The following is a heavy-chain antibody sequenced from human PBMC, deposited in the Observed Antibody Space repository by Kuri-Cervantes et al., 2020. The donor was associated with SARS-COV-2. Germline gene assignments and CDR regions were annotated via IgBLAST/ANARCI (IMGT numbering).Heavy chain of an antibody. CDR1: GYSISSGYY. CDR2: INHSGST. CDR3: ARGGYSSSWYGLYNWLDP. V-gene: IGHV4-34*01. Sequence: SQTLSLTCAVSGYSISSGYYWSWIRQPPGKGLEWIGEINHSGSTNYNPSLKSRVTISVDTSKNQFSLKLSSVTAADTAVYYCARGGYSSSWYGLYNWLDPWGRGTLVTVSS. J-gene: IGHJ5*02. D-gene: IGHD6-13*01.